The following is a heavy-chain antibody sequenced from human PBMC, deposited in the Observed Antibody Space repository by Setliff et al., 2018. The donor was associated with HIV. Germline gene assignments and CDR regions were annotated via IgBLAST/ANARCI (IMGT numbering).Heavy chain of an antibody. J-gene: IGHJ6*03. CDR3: ARGRDGELFTKEGNYYYYIDV. Sequence: PSETLSLTCTVSGASISYGGHFWTWNRQPAGKGQEWIGRSHSDGNTNYNPSLKSRRTISVDTSKNQLSLKLTSVTAADTAMYYCARGRDGELFTKEGNYYYYIDVWGKGTTFTVSS. CDR2: SHSDGNT. CDR1: GASISYGGHF. D-gene: IGHD3-10*01. V-gene: IGHV4-61*02.